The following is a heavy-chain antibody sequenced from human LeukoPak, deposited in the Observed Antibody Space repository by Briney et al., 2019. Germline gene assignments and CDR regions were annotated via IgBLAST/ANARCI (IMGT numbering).Heavy chain of an antibody. CDR2: ISWNSGSI. CDR3: AKEGGRTHGGFDY. J-gene: IGHJ4*02. CDR1: GFTFDDYA. V-gene: IGHV3-9*01. Sequence: GRSLRLSCAASGFTFDDYAMHWVRQAPGKGLEWVSGISWNSGSIGYADSVKGRFTNSRDNAKNSLYLQMNSLRAEDTALYYCAKEGGRTHGGFDYWGQGTLVTVSS. D-gene: IGHD3-16*01.